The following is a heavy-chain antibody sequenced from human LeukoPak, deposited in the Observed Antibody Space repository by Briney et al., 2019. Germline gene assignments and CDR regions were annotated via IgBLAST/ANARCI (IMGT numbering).Heavy chain of an antibody. Sequence: GASVKVSCKASGYTFTSYGISWVRQAPGQGLEWMGWISAYNGNTKYAQKLQGRVTMTTDTSTSTAYMELRSLRSDDTAVYHCARGFPPRIYYDRRGYYSYYFDSWGQGTLVTASS. CDR3: ARGFPPRIYYDRRGYYSYYFDS. D-gene: IGHD3-22*01. CDR1: GYTFTSYG. V-gene: IGHV1-18*01. J-gene: IGHJ4*02. CDR2: ISAYNGNT.